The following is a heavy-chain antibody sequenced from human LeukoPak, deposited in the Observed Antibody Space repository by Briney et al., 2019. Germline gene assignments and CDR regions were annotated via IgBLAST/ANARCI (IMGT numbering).Heavy chain of an antibody. D-gene: IGHD4-23*01. CDR3: SRSHDYGGLYFYYYMDV. CDR1: GGSISSRSDY. CDR2: LDSSGST. Sequence: SETLSLACTVSGGSISSRSDYWGWIRQTPGKGLEWIGNLDSSGSTYYNPSLKSRVTISVGTSKNQSSLNLRSVTAADTAIYFCSRSHDYGGLYFYYYMDVWGKGTTVTVSS. V-gene: IGHV4-39*01. J-gene: IGHJ6*03.